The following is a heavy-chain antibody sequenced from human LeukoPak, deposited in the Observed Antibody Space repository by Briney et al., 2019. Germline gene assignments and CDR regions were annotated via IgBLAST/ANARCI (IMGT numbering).Heavy chain of an antibody. D-gene: IGHD2-8*01. V-gene: IGHV1-8*01. CDR3: ARIKWDYYYYGMDV. CDR1: GYSFTTYD. CDR2: MNPNSGNT. Sequence: ASVKVSCKASGYSFTTYDINWVRQATGQGLEWMGWMNPNSGNTGSAQKFQGRVTMTRNTSIGTAYMELSSLRSEDTAVYYCARIKWDYYYYGMDVWGQGTTVTVSS. J-gene: IGHJ6*02.